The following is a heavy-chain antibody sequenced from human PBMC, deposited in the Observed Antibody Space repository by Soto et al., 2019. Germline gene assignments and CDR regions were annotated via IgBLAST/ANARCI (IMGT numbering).Heavy chain of an antibody. D-gene: IGHD1-26*01. CDR2: INFDGSTT. CDR1: GLAFSTYW. V-gene: IGHV3-74*01. CDR3: VTGPPRRGSRPMAD. J-gene: IGHJ4*02. Sequence: GGSLRLSCEASGLAFSTYWMHWVRQAPGKGLVWVARINFDGSTTTYADSVKGRFIISRDNANNTLFVQMDSLRVDDTAVYYCVTGPPRRGSRPMADWGQGTLVTVSS.